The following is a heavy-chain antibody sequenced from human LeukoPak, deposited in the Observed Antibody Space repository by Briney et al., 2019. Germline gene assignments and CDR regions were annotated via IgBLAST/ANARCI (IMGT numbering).Heavy chain of an antibody. CDR3: ARVVSRDYYDSSGYPLNWFDP. D-gene: IGHD3-22*01. CDR1: GYTFTSYY. Sequence: ASVKVSCKASGYTFTSYYMHWVRQAPGQGLEWMGIINPSGGSTSYAQKFQGRVTITADESTSTAYMELSSLRSEDTAVYYCARVVSRDYYDSSGYPLNWFDPWGQGTLVTVSS. V-gene: IGHV1-46*01. CDR2: INPSGGST. J-gene: IGHJ5*02.